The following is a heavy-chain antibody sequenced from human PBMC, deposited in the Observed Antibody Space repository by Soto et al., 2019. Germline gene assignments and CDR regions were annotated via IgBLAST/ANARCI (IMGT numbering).Heavy chain of an antibody. Sequence: QVQLVESGGGVVQPGRSLRLSCAASGFTFSSYGMRWVRQAPGKGLEWVAVIWYDGSNKYYADSVKGRFTISRDNSKNTLYLQMKSLRAEDTAVYYCARGYSSSAYWGQGTLVTVSS. CDR3: ARGYSSSAY. D-gene: IGHD6-6*01. V-gene: IGHV3-33*01. CDR2: IWYDGSNK. CDR1: GFTFSSYG. J-gene: IGHJ4*02.